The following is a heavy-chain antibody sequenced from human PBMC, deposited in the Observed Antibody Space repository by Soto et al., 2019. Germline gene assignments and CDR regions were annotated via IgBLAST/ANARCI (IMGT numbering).Heavy chain of an antibody. CDR2: ISANGRNA. V-gene: IGHV3-23*01. D-gene: IGHD3-22*01. CDR1: GLTFSNYA. CDR3: AKDLSSLGWLALGAPFDS. Sequence: EVHLLESGGDVVQPGRSLRLSCAASGLTFSNYAMNWIRQAPGKGLEWLSSISANGRNAYYADSVKGRFTISRDRSKNTLYLQLGSLRVEDTAIYFCAKDLSSLGWLALGAPFDSWGQGTLVTVSS. J-gene: IGHJ4*02.